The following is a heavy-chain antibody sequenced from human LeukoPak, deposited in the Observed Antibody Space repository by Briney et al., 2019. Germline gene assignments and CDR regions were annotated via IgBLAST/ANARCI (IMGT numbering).Heavy chain of an antibody. CDR2: ISSSSSYI. J-gene: IGHJ4*02. Sequence: GGSLRLSCAASGFTFSYYGMNWVRQAPGKGLEWVSSISSSSSYIYYADSVKGRFTISRDNAKNSLYLQMNSLRAEDTAVYYCARASDYGGNSDFDYWGQGTLVTVSS. D-gene: IGHD4-23*01. CDR1: GFTFSYYG. CDR3: ARASDYGGNSDFDY. V-gene: IGHV3-21*01.